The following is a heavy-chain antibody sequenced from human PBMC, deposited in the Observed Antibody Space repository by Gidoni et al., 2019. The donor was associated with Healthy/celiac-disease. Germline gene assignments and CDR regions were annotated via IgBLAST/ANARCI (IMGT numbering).Heavy chain of an antibody. CDR1: GFTVSSNY. CDR3: ARGLVVVPAANGWDAFDI. V-gene: IGHV3-53*02. Sequence: EVQLVETGGGLIQPGGSLRLSCAASGFTVSSNYMSWVRQAPGKGLEWVSVIYSGGSTYYADSVKGRFTISRKNSKNTLYLKINRLRAEDTAVYYCARGLVVVPAANGWDAFDIWGQGTMVTVSS. D-gene: IGHD2-2*01. CDR2: IYSGGST. J-gene: IGHJ3*02.